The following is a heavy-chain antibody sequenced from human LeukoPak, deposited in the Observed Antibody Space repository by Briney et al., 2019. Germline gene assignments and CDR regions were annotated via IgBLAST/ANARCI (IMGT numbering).Heavy chain of an antibody. V-gene: IGHV3-23*01. J-gene: IGHJ4*02. CDR1: GFTFSNYA. CDR3: AKDTSRGVYDGSGYHIDY. CDR2: ISGSGGST. D-gene: IGHD3-22*01. Sequence: GRTLRLSCAASGFTFSNYAISWVRQAPGKGLEWVSGISGSGGSTYYADSVKGRFTISRDNSKNTLYLQMKSLRAEDTAVYYCAKDTSRGVYDGSGYHIDYWGQGTLVTVSS.